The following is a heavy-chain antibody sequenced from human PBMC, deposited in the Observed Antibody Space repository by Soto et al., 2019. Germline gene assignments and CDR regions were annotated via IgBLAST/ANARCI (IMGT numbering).Heavy chain of an antibody. D-gene: IGHD2-8*01. CDR2: IYNSGST. V-gene: IGHV4-31*03. J-gene: IGHJ4*02. Sequence: SETLSLTCTVSGGSISSGGYYWSWIRQHPGKGLERIGYIYNSGSTYYNPSLKSRVTISVDTSKNQISLKLSSVTAADTAVYYCARLDIVLMVYALNYWAQGTLVTVSS. CDR1: GGSISSGGYY. CDR3: ARLDIVLMVYALNY.